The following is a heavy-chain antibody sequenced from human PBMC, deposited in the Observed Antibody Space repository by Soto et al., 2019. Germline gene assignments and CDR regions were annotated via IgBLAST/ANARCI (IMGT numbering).Heavy chain of an antibody. V-gene: IGHV3-15*07. D-gene: IGHD1-7*01. Sequence: EVQLVESGGGLVKPGGSLRLSCAASGVTFRDAWMNWVRQAPGKGLEWVGRIKSKTDGGTTEYAAPVKGRFTISRDDSKNTLYLQMNSLKTEDTAVYYCTTSFAPRDWNYPDFDYWGQGTLVTVSS. CDR2: IKSKTDGGTT. J-gene: IGHJ4*02. CDR3: TTSFAPRDWNYPDFDY. CDR1: GVTFRDAW.